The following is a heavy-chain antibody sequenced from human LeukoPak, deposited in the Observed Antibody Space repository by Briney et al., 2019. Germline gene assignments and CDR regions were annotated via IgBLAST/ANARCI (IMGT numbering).Heavy chain of an antibody. CDR3: ARAVPGNWFDP. D-gene: IGHD6-19*01. CDR1: GGSISSYY. Sequence: PSETLSLTCTVSGGSISSYYWSWIRQPPGKGLEWIGYIYYSGGTNYNPSLKSRVTISVDTSKNQFSLKLSSVTAADTAVYYCARAVPGNWFDPWGQGTLVTVCS. CDR2: IYYSGGT. V-gene: IGHV4-59*08. J-gene: IGHJ5*02.